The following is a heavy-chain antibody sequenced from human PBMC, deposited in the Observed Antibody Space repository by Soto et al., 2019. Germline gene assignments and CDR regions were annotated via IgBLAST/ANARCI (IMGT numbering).Heavy chain of an antibody. CDR3: ARDFTLQLWLTFDY. J-gene: IGHJ4*02. CDR1: GVYFSGYS. V-gene: IGHV4-34*01. Sequence: SETRSLTWAVYGVYFSGYSGTWIRPPPGKGLEWIGEVNHRGSTNYNPSLKSRLTIAAATSKSQFSLKLVSVTAEDTAVYYCARDFTLQLWLTFDYWGQGTLVTVS. D-gene: IGHD5-18*01. CDR2: VNHRGST.